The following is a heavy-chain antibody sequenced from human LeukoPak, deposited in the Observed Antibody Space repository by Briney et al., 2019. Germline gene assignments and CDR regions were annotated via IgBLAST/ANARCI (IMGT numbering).Heavy chain of an antibody. D-gene: IGHD3-3*01. CDR2: ISAYNGNT. J-gene: IGHJ4*02. CDR3: ATAYYDFWSGYYSMDY. Sequence: ASVKVSCKASGYTFTSYGISWVRQAPGQGLEWMGWISAYNGNTNYAQKLQGRVTMTTDTSTSTAYMELRSLRSDDTAVYYCATAYYDFWSGYYSMDYWGQGTLFTVSS. V-gene: IGHV1-18*01. CDR1: GYTFTSYG.